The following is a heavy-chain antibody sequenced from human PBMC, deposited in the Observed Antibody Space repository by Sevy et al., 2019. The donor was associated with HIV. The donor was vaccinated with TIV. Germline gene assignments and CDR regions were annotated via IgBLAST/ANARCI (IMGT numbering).Heavy chain of an antibody. Sequence: GGSLRLSCEASGFPFRSYAMHWVRQAPGKGLEWVAVISHDGSNKYYTDSVKGRFTISRDNSKITLYAQMNSLRAEDTAVYYCARDRSNSWINYFFDYWGQGALVTVSS. V-gene: IGHV3-30*04. J-gene: IGHJ4*02. D-gene: IGHD6-13*01. CDR3: ARDRSNSWINYFFDY. CDR1: GFPFRSYA. CDR2: ISHDGSNK.